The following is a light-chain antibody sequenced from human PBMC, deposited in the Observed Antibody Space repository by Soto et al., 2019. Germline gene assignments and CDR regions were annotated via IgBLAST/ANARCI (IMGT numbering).Light chain of an antibody. V-gene: IGLV2-23*01. CDR1: SSDVGSYNL. J-gene: IGLJ2*01. CDR3: CSYAGSSTCSLV. CDR2: EGS. Sequence: QSALTQPASVSGSPGQSITISCTGTSSDVGSYNLVSWYQQHPGKAPKLMIYEGSKRPSGVSNRFSGSKSGNTASLTISGLQAEDEADYYCCSYAGSSTCSLVFGGGTKLTVL.